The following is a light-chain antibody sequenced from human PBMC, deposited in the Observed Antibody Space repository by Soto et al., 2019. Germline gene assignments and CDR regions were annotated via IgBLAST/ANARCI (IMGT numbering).Light chain of an antibody. Sequence: QSALTQPASVSGSPGQSIAISCTGTSSDVGAYDYVSWYQQHPDKVPKLMIYEVTSRPSGVSSRFSGSKSGNTASLTISGLQAEIESYYYCRSHRRACPRVFASGTKVTVL. V-gene: IGLV2-14*01. CDR1: SSDVGAYDY. J-gene: IGLJ1*01. CDR2: EVT. CDR3: RSHRRACPRV.